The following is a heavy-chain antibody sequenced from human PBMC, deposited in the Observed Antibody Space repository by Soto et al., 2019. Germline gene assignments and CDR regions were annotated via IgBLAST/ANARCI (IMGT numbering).Heavy chain of an antibody. CDR2: ISGSGGET. Sequence: GGSLRLSCTASGFTYSIDAMAWVRQAPGKGLEWVSAISGSGGETYYADSVKGRFTISRDNSKNTVYLQMTNLRADDTAVYYCAKEIAVAVATPPEYWGQGTLVTVSS. CDR1: GFTYSIDA. D-gene: IGHD5-12*01. J-gene: IGHJ4*02. CDR3: AKEIAVAVATPPEY. V-gene: IGHV3-23*01.